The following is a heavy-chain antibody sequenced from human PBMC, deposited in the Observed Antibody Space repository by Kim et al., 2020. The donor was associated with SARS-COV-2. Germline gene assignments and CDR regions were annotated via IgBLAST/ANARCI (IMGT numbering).Heavy chain of an antibody. CDR3: ARARELLWFGEYGAFDS. D-gene: IGHD3-10*01. J-gene: IGHJ3*02. CDR1: GGSISSGGYY. CDR2: IYYSGST. V-gene: IGHV4-31*03. Sequence: SETLSLTCTVSGGSISSGGYYWSWIRQHPGKGLEWIGYIYYSGSTYYNPSLKSRVTISVDTSKNQFSLKLSSVTAADTAVYYCARARELLWFGEYGAFDSWGQGTMVTVSS.